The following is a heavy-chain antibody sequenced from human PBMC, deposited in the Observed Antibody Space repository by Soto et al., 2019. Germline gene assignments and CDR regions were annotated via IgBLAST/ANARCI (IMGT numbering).Heavy chain of an antibody. CDR3: ASSNSNYALFEY. J-gene: IGHJ4*02. D-gene: IGHD4-4*01. V-gene: IGHV4-39*01. CDR2: IHYSGST. Sequence: SETLSLTCTVSGGSISSSSYYWGWIRQPPGKGLEWIGSIHYSGSTYYNPSLKSRVTISVDTSKNQFSLKLSSVTAADTAVYYCASSNSNYALFEYWGQGTLVTVSS. CDR1: GGSISSSSYY.